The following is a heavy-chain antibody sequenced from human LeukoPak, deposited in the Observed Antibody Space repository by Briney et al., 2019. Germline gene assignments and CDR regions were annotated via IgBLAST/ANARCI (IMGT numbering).Heavy chain of an antibody. J-gene: IGHJ1*01. CDR1: GYTFTSYG. V-gene: IGHV1-18*01. CDR3: ARDFYGGSSAEYFQH. Sequence: ASVKVSCKASGYTFTSYGISWVRQAPGQGLEWMGWISAYNGNTNYAQKLQGRVTMTTDTSTSTAYMELRSLRSDDTAVYYCARDFYGGSSAEYFQHWGRGTLVTVSS. D-gene: IGHD4-23*01. CDR2: ISAYNGNT.